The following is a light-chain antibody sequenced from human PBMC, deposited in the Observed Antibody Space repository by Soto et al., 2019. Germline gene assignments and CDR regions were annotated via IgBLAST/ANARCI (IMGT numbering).Light chain of an antibody. CDR3: QQYSYGPLT. V-gene: IGKV3-15*01. J-gene: IGKJ4*01. CDR1: QSVSSN. Sequence: EILMTQSPATLSVSPGERATLSCRASQSVSSNLAWYQQKPGQAPRLLIFGASTRASGIPARFSASGSGTEFSLTISSLQSEDFAVYYCQQYSYGPLTFGRGTKVDI. CDR2: GAS.